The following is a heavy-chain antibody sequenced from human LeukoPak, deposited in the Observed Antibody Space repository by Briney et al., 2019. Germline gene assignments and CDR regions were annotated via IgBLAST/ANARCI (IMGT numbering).Heavy chain of an antibody. CDR3: ARAGGYCSSTSCQGGYWFDP. J-gene: IGHJ5*02. D-gene: IGHD2-2*01. CDR1: GGTFSSYA. V-gene: IGHV1-69*05. CDR2: IIPIFGTA. Sequence: GSSVKVSCKASGGTFSSYAISWVRQAPGQGLEWMGGIIPIFGTANYAQKFQGRVTITTDESTSTAYMELSSLRSEDTAVYYCARAGGYCSSTSCQGGYWFDPWGQGTLVTVSS.